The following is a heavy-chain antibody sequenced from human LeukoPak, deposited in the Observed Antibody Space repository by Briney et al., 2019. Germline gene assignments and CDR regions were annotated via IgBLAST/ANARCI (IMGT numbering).Heavy chain of an antibody. J-gene: IGHJ4*02. D-gene: IGHD1-26*01. CDR3: ARDRAISGSYRPYYFDY. CDR1: GYTFTSYD. Sequence: ASVKVSCKASGYTFTSYDINWVRQATGQGLEWMGWMNPNSGNTGYAQKFQGRVTMTRNTSISTAYMELSSLRSDDTAVYYCARDRAISGSYRPYYFDYWGQGTLVTVSS. V-gene: IGHV1-8*01. CDR2: MNPNSGNT.